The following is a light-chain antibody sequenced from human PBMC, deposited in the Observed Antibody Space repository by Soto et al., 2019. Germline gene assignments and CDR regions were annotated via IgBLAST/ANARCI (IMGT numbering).Light chain of an antibody. CDR2: EVS. CDR3: SSYAGSNNVV. CDR1: SSDLGGYSY. V-gene: IGLV2-8*01. Sequence: QSVLTQPPSASGSPGQSVTISCTGSSSDLGGYSYVSWYQQHPGKAPKLMIYEVSKRPSGVPDRFSGSKSGSTASLTVSGLQAEDEADYYCSSYAGSNNVVFGGGTKVT. J-gene: IGLJ2*01.